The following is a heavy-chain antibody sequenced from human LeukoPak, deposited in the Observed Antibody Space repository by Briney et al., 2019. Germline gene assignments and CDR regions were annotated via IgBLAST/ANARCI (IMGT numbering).Heavy chain of an antibody. CDR3: ARRLYRGYDWVYYYYYMDV. J-gene: IGHJ6*03. Sequence: SETLSLTCTVSGGSISSSSYYWGWIRQPPGKGLEWIGSIYYSGSTYYNPSLKSRVTISVDTPKIQFSLKLSSVTAADTAVYYCARRLYRGYDWVYYYYYMDVWGKGTTVTVSS. D-gene: IGHD5-12*01. V-gene: IGHV4-39*07. CDR1: GGSISSSSYY. CDR2: IYYSGST.